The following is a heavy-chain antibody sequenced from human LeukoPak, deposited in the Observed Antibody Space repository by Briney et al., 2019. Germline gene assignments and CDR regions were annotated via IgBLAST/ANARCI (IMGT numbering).Heavy chain of an antibody. V-gene: IGHV3-30*02. CDR1: GFTFSSYG. CDR3: AREGVYGIAAAGLIDY. CDR2: IRYDGSNK. J-gene: IGHJ4*02. D-gene: IGHD6-13*01. Sequence: GGSLRLSCAASGFTFSSYGMHWVRQAPGKGLEWVAFIRYDGSNKYYADSVKGRFTISRDNSKNTLYLQMNSLRAEDTAVYYCAREGVYGIAAAGLIDYWGQGTLVTVSS.